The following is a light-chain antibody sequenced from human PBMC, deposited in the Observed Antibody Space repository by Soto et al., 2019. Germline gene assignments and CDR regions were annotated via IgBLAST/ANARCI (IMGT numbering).Light chain of an antibody. CDR1: SSDVGSDNL. Sequence: QSVLTQPASVSGSPGQSITISCTGTSSDVGSDNLVSWYQQHPGKAPKLMIYEGSKRPSGVSNRFSGSKSGNTASLTISGLQAEDGADYYCCSYAGSSTAIFGGGPKVTVL. J-gene: IGLJ2*01. CDR3: CSYAGSSTAI. CDR2: EGS. V-gene: IGLV2-23*01.